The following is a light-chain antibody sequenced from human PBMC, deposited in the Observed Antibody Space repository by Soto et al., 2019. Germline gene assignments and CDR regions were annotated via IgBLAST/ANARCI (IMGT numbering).Light chain of an antibody. Sequence: EIRMKQSPATLSVYPGGRATLSCRASQTIISGYLAWYRQKPGQAPRLLIYDASNRATGIPARFSGSGSGTDFTLTISSLEPEDFAVYYCQQRSNWPPGVTFGQGTRLEI. CDR2: DAS. V-gene: IGKV3-11*01. CDR3: QQRSNWPPGVT. J-gene: IGKJ5*01. CDR1: QTIISGY.